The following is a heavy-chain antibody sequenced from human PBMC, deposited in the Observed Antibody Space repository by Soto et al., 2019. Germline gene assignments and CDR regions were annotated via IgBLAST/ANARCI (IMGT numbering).Heavy chain of an antibody. Sequence: TLSLTCSVSSDSMNSGGDYWSWILQHPGKGLEWIGYIYSNGDTYYNPSLKSRVTILVDTSKNQFSLNLTSVTAADTAVYYCARRGGSSSGYYYYAMDVWGQGTTVTVSS. CDR3: ARRGGSSSGYYYYAMDV. CDR2: IYSNGDT. V-gene: IGHV4-31*03. D-gene: IGHD6-6*01. CDR1: SDSMNSGGDY. J-gene: IGHJ6*02.